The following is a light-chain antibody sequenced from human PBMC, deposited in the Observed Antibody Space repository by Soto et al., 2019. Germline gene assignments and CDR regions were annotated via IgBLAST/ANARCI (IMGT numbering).Light chain of an antibody. CDR2: GVS. CDR3: SSYTSRSTYV. V-gene: IGLV2-14*01. CDR1: SSDVGGYNF. Sequence: QSALTQPASVSGSPGQSITISCTGTSSDVGGYNFVSWYQQHPGKAPKLMIYGVSNRASGFSDRFSASKSGNPASLTISSLQPGYEADYYCSSYTSRSTYVLGTVTKLTV. J-gene: IGLJ1*01.